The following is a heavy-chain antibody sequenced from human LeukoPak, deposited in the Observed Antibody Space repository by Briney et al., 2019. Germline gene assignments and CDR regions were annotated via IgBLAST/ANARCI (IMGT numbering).Heavy chain of an antibody. CDR2: IYYSGSP. Sequence: SQTLSLTCTVSGGSISSGDYYWSWIRQPPGKGLEWIGYIYYSGSPYSNPSLKSRVTISVDTSKNQFSLKLSSVTAADTAVYYCARFPHGYGSGSHRYFDYWGQGTLVSVSS. CDR3: ARFPHGYGSGSHRYFDY. D-gene: IGHD3-10*01. CDR1: GGSISSGDYY. V-gene: IGHV4-30-4*01. J-gene: IGHJ4*02.